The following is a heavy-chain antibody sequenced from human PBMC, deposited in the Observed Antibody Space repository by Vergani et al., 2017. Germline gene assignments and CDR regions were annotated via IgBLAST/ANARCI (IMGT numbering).Heavy chain of an antibody. CDR1: GYTFTDHY. CDR3: ATPQTVTTGGMEV. D-gene: IGHD4-17*01. J-gene: IGHJ6*02. CDR2: VDPEDGET. Sequence: EVQLVQSGAEVNKPGATIKISCKVSGYTFTDHYMHWVKQAPGKGPEWMGLVDPEDGETIYAEKFKGRVTIAGDTSTDTAQLELSSLRSEDTAVYYCATPQTVTTGGMEVWGQGTTVIVSS. V-gene: IGHV1-69-2*01.